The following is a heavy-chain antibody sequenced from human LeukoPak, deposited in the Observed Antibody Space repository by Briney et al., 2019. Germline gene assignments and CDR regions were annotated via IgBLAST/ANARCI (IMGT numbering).Heavy chain of an antibody. J-gene: IGHJ4*02. CDR1: GYSISSGYY. D-gene: IGHD3-10*01. CDR3: ARVTMVRGFDY. V-gene: IGHV4-38-2*02. CDR2: IDHSGST. Sequence: PSETLSLTCTVSGYSISSGYYWGWIRQPPGKGLEWTGSIDHSGSTYYNPSLKSRVTISVDTSKNQFSLKLSSVTAADTAVYYCARVTMVRGFDYWGQGTLVTVSS.